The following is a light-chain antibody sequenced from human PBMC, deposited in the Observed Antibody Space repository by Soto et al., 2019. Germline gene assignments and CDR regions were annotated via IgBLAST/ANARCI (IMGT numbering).Light chain of an antibody. Sequence: DIQVTQSPSSLSASVGDRVTITCRAGQSISSYLNWYRQKPGRAPNLLIYAASKLQSGVPSRFSGSGSGTDFTLTISSLQPGDFAIYYCHQSYSAPWTFGQGTKVEIK. V-gene: IGKV1-39*01. CDR2: AAS. CDR1: QSISSY. CDR3: HQSYSAPWT. J-gene: IGKJ1*01.